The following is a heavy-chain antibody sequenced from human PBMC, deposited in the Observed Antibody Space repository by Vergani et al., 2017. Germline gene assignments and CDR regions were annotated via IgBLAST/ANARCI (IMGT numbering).Heavy chain of an antibody. CDR2: IIPIFGTA. CDR1: GDTFSRYT. D-gene: IGHD1-26*01. CDR3: ARENKRERYNESYQYYQFSYMDV. Sequence: QVQLVQSGAEVKKPGSSVKVSCKASGDTFSRYTIKWVRQAPGQGLEWMGGIIPIFGTANYAQKFQDRVTITADESTSTVYMELSSLRSEDTAVYYCARENKRERYNESYQYYQFSYMDVWGKGTTVTVSS. J-gene: IGHJ6*03. V-gene: IGHV1-69*12.